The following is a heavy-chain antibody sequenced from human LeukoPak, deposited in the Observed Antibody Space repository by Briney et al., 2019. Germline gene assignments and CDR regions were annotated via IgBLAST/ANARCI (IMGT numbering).Heavy chain of an antibody. CDR1: GGSISSSSSY. CDR3: ATYHQRFEP. D-gene: IGHD2-2*01. V-gene: IGHV4-39*02. J-gene: IGHJ5*02. CDR2: MYYSGST. Sequence: SESLSLTCTVSGGSISSSSSYWGWIRQSPGKGLEWIGNMYYSGSTYYNPSLKSRVTISVDASRNLFSLKLSSVTAADTAVYYCATYHQRFEPWGQGTLVTVSS.